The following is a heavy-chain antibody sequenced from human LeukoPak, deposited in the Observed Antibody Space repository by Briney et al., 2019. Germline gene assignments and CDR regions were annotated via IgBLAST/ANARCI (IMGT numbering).Heavy chain of an antibody. V-gene: IGHV4-59*01. J-gene: IGHJ4*02. D-gene: IGHD3-22*01. Sequence: PSETLSLTCTVSGGSISSYYWSWIRQPPGKGLEWIGYIYYSGSTNYNPSLKTRVTISVDTSKNQFSLKLSSVPDADTAVYYCARIRGYYYDQTGRGHFDYWGQGTLVTVSS. CDR1: GGSISSYY. CDR2: IYYSGST. CDR3: ARIRGYYYDQTGRGHFDY.